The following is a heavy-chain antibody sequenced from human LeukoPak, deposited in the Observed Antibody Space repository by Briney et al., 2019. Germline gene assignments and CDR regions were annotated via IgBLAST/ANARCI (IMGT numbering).Heavy chain of an antibody. CDR3: AKTDDFSFGF. D-gene: IGHD3-16*01. CDR2: ILSSGSTT. J-gene: IGHJ1*01. Sequence: GGSLRLSCAASGLTFNNYAMSWVRQAPGNGLEWVSLILSSGSTTYYADSVKGRLTISRDNSKNTLYLQMNSLRAEDTAVYYCAKTDDFSFGFWGQGTLVTVSS. CDR1: GLTFNNYA. V-gene: IGHV3-23*01.